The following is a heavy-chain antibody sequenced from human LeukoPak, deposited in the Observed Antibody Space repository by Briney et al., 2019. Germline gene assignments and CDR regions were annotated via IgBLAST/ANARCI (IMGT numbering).Heavy chain of an antibody. V-gene: IGHV4-59*08. D-gene: IGHD3-22*01. Sequence: SETLSLTCTVSGGSISSYYWSWIRQPPGKGLEWIGYIYYSGSTNYNPSLKSRVTISVDTSKNQFSLKLSSVTAADTAVYYCARAALYYYDSSGYPFDYWGQGTLVTVSS. CDR2: IYYSGST. CDR1: GGSISSYY. J-gene: IGHJ4*02. CDR3: ARAALYYYDSSGYPFDY.